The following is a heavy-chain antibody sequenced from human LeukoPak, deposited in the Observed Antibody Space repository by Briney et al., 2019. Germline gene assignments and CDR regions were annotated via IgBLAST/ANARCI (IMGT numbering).Heavy chain of an antibody. CDR2: INHSGST. Sequence: SETLSLTCAVYGGSFSGYYWSWIRQPPGKGLEWIGEINHSGSTNYNPSLKSRVTISVDTSKNQFSLKLSSVTAADTAVYYCAREGVAAAGTLYYFDYWGQGTLVTVSS. V-gene: IGHV4-34*01. CDR1: GGSFSGYY. D-gene: IGHD6-13*01. CDR3: AREGVAAAGTLYYFDY. J-gene: IGHJ4*02.